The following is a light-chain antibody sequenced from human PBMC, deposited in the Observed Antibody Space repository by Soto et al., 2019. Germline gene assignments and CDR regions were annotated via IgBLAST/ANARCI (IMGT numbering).Light chain of an antibody. Sequence: DIQMTQSPSSLSASVEDRVIITCRASQSISNHLNWYQQKPGKAPKLLISAASSLQSGVPRRFSGSGSGTDFTLIISSLQPEDFATYFCQQGDSFPFTFGGGTKVDIK. CDR3: QQGDSFPFT. CDR2: AAS. V-gene: IGKV1-39*01. J-gene: IGKJ4*01. CDR1: QSISNH.